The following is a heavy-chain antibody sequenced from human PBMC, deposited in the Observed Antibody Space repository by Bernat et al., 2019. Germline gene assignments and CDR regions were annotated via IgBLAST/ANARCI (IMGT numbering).Heavy chain of an antibody. V-gene: IGHV3-49*05. Sequence: EVQLVESGGGLVKPGRSLRLSCTASGFTFGAYAMSWFRQAPGKGLEWVGFIRSKAYGGTTEYAASVKGRVTITRDDYKSIAYLQMNSMKTEDTDVYYCTRYPRYYYDNSGYSPPFDYWGQGTLVTVSS. CDR1: GFTFGAYA. J-gene: IGHJ4*02. CDR2: IRSKAYGGTT. D-gene: IGHD3-22*01. CDR3: TRYPRYYYDNSGYSPPFDY.